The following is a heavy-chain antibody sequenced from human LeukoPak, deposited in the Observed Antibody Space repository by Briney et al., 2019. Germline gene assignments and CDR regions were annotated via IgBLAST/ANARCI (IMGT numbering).Heavy chain of an antibody. CDR1: GFTVSSYY. CDR3: ARSYSNHLFGMDV. J-gene: IGHJ6*02. Sequence: PRGSLRLSCAASGFTVSSYYMTWVRQAPGKGLEWVSVIYSGGNTYYADSVKGRVAISRDNSKNTVFLQVNRARAEDTAVYYCARSYSNHLFGMDVWGQGTTVTVSS. CDR2: IYSGGNT. V-gene: IGHV3-66*01. D-gene: IGHD4-11*01.